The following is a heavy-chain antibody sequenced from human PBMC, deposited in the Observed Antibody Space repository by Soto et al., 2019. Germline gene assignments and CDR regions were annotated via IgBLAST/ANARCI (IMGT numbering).Heavy chain of an antibody. Sequence: QVRLEQSGPEVKKTGASVKVSCKASGYTFTSYGISWVRQAPGQGLEWMGWINIYSGDANYAQSFQDRVTMXXXTTXNTVYMEMRTLRSDDTAVYYCARALYYYDNSGLAYWGQGTLVTVSS. CDR1: GYTFTSYG. D-gene: IGHD3-22*01. CDR2: INIYSGDA. CDR3: ARALYYYDNSGLAY. V-gene: IGHV1-18*01. J-gene: IGHJ4*02.